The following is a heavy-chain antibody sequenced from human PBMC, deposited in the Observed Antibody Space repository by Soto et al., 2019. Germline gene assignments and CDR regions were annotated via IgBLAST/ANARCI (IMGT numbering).Heavy chain of an antibody. CDR2: ISSSGSTI. Sequence: ESGGGLVQPGGSLRLSCAASGFTFSSYEMNWVRQAPGKGLEWVSYISSSGSTIYYADSVKGRFTISRDNAKNSLYLQMNSLRAEDTAVYYCARANGGYYYDSSGPHDYWGQGTLVTVSS. V-gene: IGHV3-48*03. J-gene: IGHJ4*02. CDR3: ARANGGYYYDSSGPHDY. D-gene: IGHD3-22*01. CDR1: GFTFSSYE.